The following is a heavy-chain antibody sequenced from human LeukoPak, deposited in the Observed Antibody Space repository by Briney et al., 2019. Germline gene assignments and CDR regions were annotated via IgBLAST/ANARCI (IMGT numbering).Heavy chain of an antibody. CDR3: ARTGPLRSLAY. D-gene: IGHD5-12*01. Sequence: GESLKISCKGSGYSFNTYWIGWVRQMPGKGLEWMGIIYPGDSDSRYRPSFQGQVTISADKSISTAYLQWSSLKASDTAMYYCARTGPLRSLAYWGQGTLVTVSS. CDR1: GYSFNTYW. CDR2: IYPGDSDS. J-gene: IGHJ4*02. V-gene: IGHV5-51*01.